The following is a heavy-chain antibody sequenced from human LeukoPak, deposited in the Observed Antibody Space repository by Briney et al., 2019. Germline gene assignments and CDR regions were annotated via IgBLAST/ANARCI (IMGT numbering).Heavy chain of an antibody. D-gene: IGHD3/OR15-3a*01. CDR2: IIPIFGTA. V-gene: IGHV1-69*05. CDR1: GGTYSSYA. Sequence: SVKVSCKASGGTYSSYAISWVRQAPGQGLEWMGGIIPIFGTANYAQKFQGRVTITTDESTSTAYMELSSLRSEDTAVYYCARDQDYWFDPWGQGTLVTVSS. J-gene: IGHJ5*02. CDR3: ARDQDYWFDP.